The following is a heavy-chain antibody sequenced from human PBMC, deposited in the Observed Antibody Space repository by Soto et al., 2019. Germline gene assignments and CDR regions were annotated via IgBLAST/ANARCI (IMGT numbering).Heavy chain of an antibody. Sequence: GGSLRLSCAASGFTFSSYAMHWVRQAPGKGLEWVAVISYDGSNKYYADSVKGRFTITRDTSASTAYMELSSLRSEDTAVYYCARDPSYYGMDVWGQGTTVTVSS. CDR1: GFTFSSYA. V-gene: IGHV3-30-3*01. CDR3: ARDPSYYGMDV. CDR2: ISYDGSNK. J-gene: IGHJ6*02.